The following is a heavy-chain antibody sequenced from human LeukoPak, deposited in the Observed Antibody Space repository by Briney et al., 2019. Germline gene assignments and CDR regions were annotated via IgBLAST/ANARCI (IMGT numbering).Heavy chain of an antibody. J-gene: IGHJ4*02. CDR1: GFTVSRNY. V-gene: IGHV3-53*01. D-gene: IGHD6-19*01. CDR3: ARVDSSGWFYFDN. Sequence: GGSLRLSCAASGFTVSRNYISWVRQAPGKGLEWVSVIYSGGSTYFADSVKGRFTISRDNSKNTLYLQMNSLRAEDTAVYYCARVDSSGWFYFDNWGQGTLVTVSS. CDR2: IYSGGST.